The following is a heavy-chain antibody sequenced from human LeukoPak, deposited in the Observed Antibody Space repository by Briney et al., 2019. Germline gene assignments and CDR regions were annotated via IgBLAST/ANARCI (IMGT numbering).Heavy chain of an antibody. CDR1: GGSIRGYY. J-gene: IGHJ1*01. V-gene: IGHV4-59*01. CDR2: IYSSGST. D-gene: IGHD3-10*01. CDR3: AKTYYSRSGSWD. Sequence: PSETLSLTCTVSGGSIRGYYCNWLRQPPGEGLEWIGFIYSSGSTAYNPFLKSRVTISLDTSKNQFSLRLNSVTAADTAVYYCAKTYYSRSGSWDWGQGTLVTVSS.